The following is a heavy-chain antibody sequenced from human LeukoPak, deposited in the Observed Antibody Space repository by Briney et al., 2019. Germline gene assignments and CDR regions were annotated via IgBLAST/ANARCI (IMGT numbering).Heavy chain of an antibody. CDR1: GDSVSSNSAA. J-gene: IGHJ6*03. CDR2: TYYRSKWYN. Sequence: SQTLSLTCAISGDSVSSNSAAWNWIRQSPSRGLEWLGRTYYRSKWYNDYAVSVKSRITINPDTSKNQFSLQLNSVTPEDTAVYYCARGYSSSWSNSYYYYYMDVWGKGTTVTISS. V-gene: IGHV6-1*01. D-gene: IGHD6-13*01. CDR3: ARGYSSSWSNSYYYYYMDV.